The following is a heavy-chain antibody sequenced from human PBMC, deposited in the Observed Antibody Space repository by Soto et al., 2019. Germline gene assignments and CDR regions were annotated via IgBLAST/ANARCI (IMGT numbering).Heavy chain of an antibody. CDR3: ARDSSFAFDI. D-gene: IGHD3-16*02. J-gene: IGHJ3*02. CDR1: GFTFTIFS. CDR2: IRSDGTM. V-gene: IGHV3-48*01. Sequence: GGSLRLSCTASGFTFTIFSMNWVRQAPGKGLEWISNIRSDGTMFSADSLKGRFTISRDNARNSLSLQLNSLRAEDTAFYYCARDSSFAFDIWGQGTIFTVSS.